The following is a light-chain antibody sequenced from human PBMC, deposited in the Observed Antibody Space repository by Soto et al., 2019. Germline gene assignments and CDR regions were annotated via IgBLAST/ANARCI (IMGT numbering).Light chain of an antibody. Sequence: QLVLTQPPSASATPGQRVTISCSGSSSNIGINTVNWYQQLPGTAPKLLIYSNNQRPSGVPDRFSGSKSGTSASLAISGLHSEDEADYYCATWDDNLDAWVFGGGTKLTVL. CDR2: SNN. CDR1: SSNIGINT. V-gene: IGLV1-44*01. J-gene: IGLJ3*02. CDR3: ATWDDNLDAWV.